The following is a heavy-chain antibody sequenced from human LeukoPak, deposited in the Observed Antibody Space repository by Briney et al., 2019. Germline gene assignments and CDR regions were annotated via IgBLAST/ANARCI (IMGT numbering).Heavy chain of an antibody. V-gene: IGHV1-18*01. Sequence: ASVKVSCKASGYTFTSYGISWVRQAPGQGLGQGLEWMGWISGYNGNTNSVQKLQGRVTMTRDTSTSTAYMELRSLRSDDTAVYYCARDRPIAAGYFDYWGQGTLVTVSS. CDR2: ISGYNGNT. D-gene: IGHD6-13*01. J-gene: IGHJ4*02. CDR1: GYTFTSYG. CDR3: ARDRPIAAGYFDY.